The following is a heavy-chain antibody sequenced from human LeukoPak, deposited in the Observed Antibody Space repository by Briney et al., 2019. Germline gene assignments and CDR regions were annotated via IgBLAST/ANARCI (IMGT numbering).Heavy chain of an antibody. CDR3: ACGGSTFDY. J-gene: IGHJ4*02. CDR2: ISYDGSNK. Sequence: GGSLRLSCAASGFTFSSYGMHWVRQAPGKGLEWVAVISYDGSNKYYADSVKGRFTISRDNSKNTLYLQVNSLRAEDTAVYYCACGGSTFDYWGQGTLVTVSS. V-gene: IGHV3-30*03. D-gene: IGHD2-15*01. CDR1: GFTFSSYG.